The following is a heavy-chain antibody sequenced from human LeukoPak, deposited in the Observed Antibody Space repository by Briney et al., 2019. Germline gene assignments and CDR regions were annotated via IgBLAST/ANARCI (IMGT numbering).Heavy chain of an antibody. V-gene: IGHV1-18*01. D-gene: IGHD3-22*01. CDR3: ARDFHSSGYYHYFHY. Sequence: ASVKVSCKASGYTFTSYGISWVRQAPGQALEWMGWISGYNGNTNYAQKLQGRVTMTTDTSTSTASMELRSLRSDDTAVYYCARDFHSSGYYHYFHYWGQGTLVTVSS. CDR1: GYTFTSYG. CDR2: ISGYNGNT. J-gene: IGHJ4*02.